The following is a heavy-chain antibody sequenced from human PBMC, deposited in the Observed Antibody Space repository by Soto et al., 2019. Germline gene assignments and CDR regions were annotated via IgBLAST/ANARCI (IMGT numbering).Heavy chain of an antibody. Sequence: QVQLQESGPGLVKPSQTLSLTCTVSGGSIDSDGSYWSWIRQSPGEGLEWLGYIYYIGTTYYNPSLKSRVSISLDTSKNQFSLKLSSVTAGDTAIYDCASGHCFSSSCSYLDLWGRGTLVTVSS. J-gene: IGHJ2*01. V-gene: IGHV4-31*03. CDR3: ASGHCFSSSCSYLDL. D-gene: IGHD2-2*01. CDR1: GGSIDSDGSY. CDR2: IYYIGTT.